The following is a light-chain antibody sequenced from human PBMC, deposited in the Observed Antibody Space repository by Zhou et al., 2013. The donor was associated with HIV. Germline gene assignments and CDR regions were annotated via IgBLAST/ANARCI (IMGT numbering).Light chain of an antibody. J-gene: IGKJ5*01. CDR3: QQYNNKPIT. CDR1: QTIRTF. V-gene: IGKV1-39*01. Sequence: TQSPSSLSASVGDRVTITCRASQTIRTFLNWYQQTPGKAPKLLISSASLLHTGVPSRFSGTGSGTDFTLTIIGLQPDDSATYYCQQYNNKPITFGQGTRLEI. CDR2: SAS.